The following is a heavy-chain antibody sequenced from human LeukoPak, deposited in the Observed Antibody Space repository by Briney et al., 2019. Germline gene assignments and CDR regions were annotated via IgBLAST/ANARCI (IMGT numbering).Heavy chain of an antibody. CDR2: IYYSGST. D-gene: IGHD6-19*01. V-gene: IGHV4-59*01. Sequence: PSETLSLTCTVSGGSISSYYWSWIRQPPGEGLEWIGCIYYSGSTNYNPSLKSRVTISVDTSKNQFSLKLSSVTAADTAVYYCARASYSSGWIFDYWGQGTLVTVSS. CDR3: ARASYSSGWIFDY. CDR1: GGSISSYY. J-gene: IGHJ4*02.